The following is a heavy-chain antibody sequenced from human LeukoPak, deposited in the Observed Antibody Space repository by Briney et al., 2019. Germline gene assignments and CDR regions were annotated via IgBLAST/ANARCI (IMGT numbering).Heavy chain of an antibody. Sequence: PGGSLRLSCAASGFTFSNYVVSWVRQAPGKGLEWVSAISVSGGSTYYAESVKGRFTISRDNSKNTLNLQMNSLRADDTGVYYCAKDRRYCSSTSCYNSGEIDYWGQGILVTVSS. J-gene: IGHJ4*02. CDR2: ISVSGGST. CDR3: AKDRRYCSSTSCYNSGEIDY. D-gene: IGHD2-2*02. CDR1: GFTFSNYV. V-gene: IGHV3-23*01.